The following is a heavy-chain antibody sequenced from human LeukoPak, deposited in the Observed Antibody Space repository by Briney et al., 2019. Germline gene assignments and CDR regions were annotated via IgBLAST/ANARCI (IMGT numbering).Heavy chain of an antibody. CDR3: ARVPITKIIAEYFQH. J-gene: IGHJ1*01. CDR2: INPNSGGT. V-gene: IGHV1-2*02. Sequence: ASVKVSCKASGYTFTGYYMHWVRQAPGQGLEWMGWINPNSGGTNYAQKFQGRVTMTRDTSISTAYMELSRLRSGDTAVYYCARVPITKIIAEYFQHWGQGTLVTVSS. CDR1: GYTFTGYY. D-gene: IGHD3-22*01.